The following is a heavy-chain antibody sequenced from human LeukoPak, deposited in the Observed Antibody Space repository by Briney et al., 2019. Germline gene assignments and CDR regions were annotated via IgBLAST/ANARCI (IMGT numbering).Heavy chain of an antibody. CDR1: GFTFSSYA. CDR2: ITGSGGST. D-gene: IGHD3-16*02. Sequence: GSLRLSCAASGFTFSSYAMTWVRQAPGKGLEWVSAITGSGGSTNYADSVKGRFTISRDNSKNTLYLQMNSLRAEDTAIYYCAKLYYDYVWGSYRYYFFDDWGQGTLVTVSS. CDR3: AKLYYDYVWGSYRYYFFDD. V-gene: IGHV3-23*01. J-gene: IGHJ4*02.